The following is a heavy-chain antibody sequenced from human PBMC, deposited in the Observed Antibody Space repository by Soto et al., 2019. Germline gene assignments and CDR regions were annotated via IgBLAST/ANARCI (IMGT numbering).Heavy chain of an antibody. Sequence: EASVKVSCKASGYTFTGYYMHWVRQAPGQGLEWMGWINPNSGGTNYAQKFQGWVTMTRDTSISTAYMELWSLRSDDTAVYYCARDQSLARQVAPDYWGQGTQVTAPQ. D-gene: IGHD2-21*01. V-gene: IGHV1-2*04. CDR2: INPNSGGT. CDR3: ARDQSLARQVAPDY. J-gene: IGHJ4*02. CDR1: GYTFTGYY.